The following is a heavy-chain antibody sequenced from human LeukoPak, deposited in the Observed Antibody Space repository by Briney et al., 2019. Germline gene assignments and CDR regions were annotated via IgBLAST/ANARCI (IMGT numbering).Heavy chain of an antibody. V-gene: IGHV4-39*07. Sequence: PSETLSLTCTVSGGSISSSSYYWSWIRQPPGKGLEWIGEINHSGSTNYNPSLKSRVTISVDTSKNQFSLKLSSVTAADTAVYYCASRMPYRGMDVWGKGTTVTISS. J-gene: IGHJ6*03. D-gene: IGHD5-18*01. CDR3: ASRMPYRGMDV. CDR1: GGSISSSSYY. CDR2: INHSGST.